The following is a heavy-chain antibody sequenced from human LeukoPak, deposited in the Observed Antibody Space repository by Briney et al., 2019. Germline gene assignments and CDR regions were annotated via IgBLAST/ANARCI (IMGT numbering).Heavy chain of an antibody. CDR2: IYHSGST. D-gene: IGHD6-13*01. V-gene: IGHV4-38-2*02. CDR3: ARGTPSTYSSSGFFDY. J-gene: IGHJ4*02. Sequence: SETLSLTCTVSGYSISSGYYWGWIRQPPGKGLEWIGSIYHSGSTYYNPSLKSRVTISVDTSKNQFSLKLSSVTAADTAVYYCARGTPSTYSSSGFFDYWGQGTLVTVSS. CDR1: GYSISSGYY.